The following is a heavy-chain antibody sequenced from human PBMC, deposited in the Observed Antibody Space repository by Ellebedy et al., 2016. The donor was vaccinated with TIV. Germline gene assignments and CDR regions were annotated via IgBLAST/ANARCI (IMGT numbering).Heavy chain of an antibody. Sequence: ASVKVSCXASGYTFTSYDINWVRQATGQGLEWMGWMNPNSGNTGYAQKFQGRVTMTRNTSISTAYMELSSLRSEDTAVYYCARGAVGVAVPRYWGQGTLVTVSS. CDR3: ARGAVGVAVPRY. D-gene: IGHD3-3*01. CDR1: GYTFTSYD. V-gene: IGHV1-8*01. CDR2: MNPNSGNT. J-gene: IGHJ4*02.